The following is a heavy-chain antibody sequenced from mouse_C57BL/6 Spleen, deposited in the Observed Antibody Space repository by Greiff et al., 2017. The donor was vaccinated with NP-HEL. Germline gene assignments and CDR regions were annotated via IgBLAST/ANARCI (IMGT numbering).Heavy chain of an antibody. V-gene: IGHV2-2*01. J-gene: IGHJ2*01. CDR2: IWSGGST. CDR1: GFSLTSYG. Sequence: QVQLQQPGPGLVQPAQSLTITCTASGFSLTSYGVHWVRQSPGKGLEWLGVIWSGGSTDYNAAVISRLSISKDNAKSQVFFKMNSLQADDTAIYYCARAPSSVVATGGFDYWGQGTTLTVSS. D-gene: IGHD1-1*01. CDR3: ARAPSSVVATGGFDY.